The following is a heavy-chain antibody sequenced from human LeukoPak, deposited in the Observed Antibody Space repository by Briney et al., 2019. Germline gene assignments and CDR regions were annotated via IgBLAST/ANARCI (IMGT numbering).Heavy chain of an antibody. CDR2: IYPGDSDT. V-gene: IGHV5-51*01. CDR3: ARVPLELVSDAFDI. CDR1: GYSFTSYR. J-gene: IGHJ3*02. Sequence: GESLKISCKGSGYSFTSYRIGWVRQMPGKGLERMGIIYPGDSDTRYSPSFQGQVTISADKSISTAYLQWSSLKASDTAMYYCARVPLELVSDAFDIWGQGTMVTVSS. D-gene: IGHD1-14*01.